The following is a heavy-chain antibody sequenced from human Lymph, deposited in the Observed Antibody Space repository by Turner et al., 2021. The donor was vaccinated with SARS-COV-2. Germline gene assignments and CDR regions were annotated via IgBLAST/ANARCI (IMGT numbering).Heavy chain of an antibody. J-gene: IGHJ6*02. V-gene: IGHV3-33*01. CDR2: TWYDGSNK. Sequence: QVQLVESGGGVVQPGRSLRLSWAASGFNFSSYGMHWVRQAPGKGLEWVAVTWYDGSNKYYADSVKGRFTISRDNSKNTLYLQMNSLRAEDTAVYYCARVKGYNGYDLRYYYGMDVWGQGTTVTVSS. CDR1: GFNFSSYG. CDR3: ARVKGYNGYDLRYYYGMDV. D-gene: IGHD5-12*01.